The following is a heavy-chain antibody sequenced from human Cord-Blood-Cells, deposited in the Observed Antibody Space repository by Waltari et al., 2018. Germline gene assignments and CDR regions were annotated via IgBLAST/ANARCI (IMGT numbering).Heavy chain of an antibody. D-gene: IGHD3-22*01. V-gene: IGHV1-24*01. J-gene: IGHJ4*02. CDR2: FDPEDGET. Sequence: QVQLVPSGAEVKKPGASVKVSCTVYGYTLTALSMPWVRQAPVKGLEWMGGFDPEDGETIYAQKFQGRVTMTEDTSTDTAYMELSSLRSEDTAVYYCATAYYYDSSGYYYFDYWGQGTLVTVSS. CDR1: GYTLTALS. CDR3: ATAYYYDSSGYYYFDY.